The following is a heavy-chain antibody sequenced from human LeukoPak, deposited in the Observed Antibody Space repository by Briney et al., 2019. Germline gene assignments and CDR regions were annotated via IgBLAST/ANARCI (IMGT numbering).Heavy chain of an antibody. Sequence: GGSLRLSCAASGFTFSSYWMSWVRQAPGKGLEWVANIKQDGSEKYYVDSVKGRFTISRDNAKNSLYLQTNSLRAEDTAVYYCARDRSSWYRGGYNWFDPWGQGTLVTVSS. CDR2: IKQDGSEK. J-gene: IGHJ5*02. CDR3: ARDRSSWYRGGYNWFDP. V-gene: IGHV3-7*01. D-gene: IGHD6-13*01. CDR1: GFTFSSYW.